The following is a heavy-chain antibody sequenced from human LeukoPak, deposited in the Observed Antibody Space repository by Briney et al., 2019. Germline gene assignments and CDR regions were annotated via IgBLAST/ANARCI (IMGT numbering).Heavy chain of an antibody. CDR1: GGSISRTGYY. D-gene: IGHD3-9*01. CDR3: ATELRYFDWLFPNYFDS. J-gene: IGHJ4*02. Sequence: SETLSLTCTVSGGSISRTGYYWGWLRQPPGKGLEWLGSIYHTGTTYYSSSLKSRVTISVDTSKNQFSLKLTSVTAADTAVYFCATELRYFDWLFPNYFDSWGQGTLVTVSS. V-gene: IGHV4-39*01. CDR2: IYHTGTT.